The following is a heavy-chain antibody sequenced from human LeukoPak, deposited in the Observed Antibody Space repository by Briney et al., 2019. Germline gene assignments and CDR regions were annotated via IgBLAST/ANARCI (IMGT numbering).Heavy chain of an antibody. CDR1: GFTFSSYE. CDR3: ARERYSSSWYYYYGMDV. D-gene: IGHD6-13*01. V-gene: IGHV3-48*03. Sequence: GGSLRLSCAASGFTFSSYEMNWVRQAPGKGLEWVSYISSSGSTIYYADSVKGRFTISRDNAKNSLYLQMNSLRAEDTVVYYCARERYSSSWYYYYGMDVWGKGTTVTVSS. CDR2: ISSSGSTI. J-gene: IGHJ6*04.